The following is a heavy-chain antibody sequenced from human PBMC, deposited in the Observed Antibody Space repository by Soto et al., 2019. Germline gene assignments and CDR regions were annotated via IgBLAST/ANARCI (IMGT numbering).Heavy chain of an antibody. CDR3: TTDRPFTRGRVIVA. D-gene: IGHD3-16*01. CDR1: GITFSNAW. Sequence: PGGSLRLSCVASGITFSNAWMTWVRQAPGKGLEWVGRIKSKVNGETTDYGAPVKGRFTISRDDSKNTLYLQMNSLSTEDTAVYYCTTDRPFTRGRVIVAWGQGTMVTVSS. V-gene: IGHV3-15*01. J-gene: IGHJ3*01. CDR2: IKSKVNGETT.